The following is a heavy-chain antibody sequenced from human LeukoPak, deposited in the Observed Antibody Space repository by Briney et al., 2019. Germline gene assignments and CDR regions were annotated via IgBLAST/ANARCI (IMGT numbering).Heavy chain of an antibody. D-gene: IGHD6-6*01. J-gene: IGHJ5*02. CDR1: GGTFSSYA. CDR2: IIPIFGTA. Sequence: GASVKVSCKASGGTFSSYAISWVRQAPGQGLEWMGGIIPIFGTANYAQKFQGRVTTTTDESTSTAYMELSSLRSEDTAVYYCARASSIAARPRWFDPWGQGTLVTVSS. CDR3: ARASSIAARPRWFDP. V-gene: IGHV1-69*05.